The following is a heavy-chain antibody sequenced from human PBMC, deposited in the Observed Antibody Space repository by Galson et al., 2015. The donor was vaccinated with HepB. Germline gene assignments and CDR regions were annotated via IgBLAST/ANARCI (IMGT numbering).Heavy chain of an antibody. CDR2: INLSSGST. J-gene: IGHJ4*02. D-gene: IGHD3-3*01. CDR1: GYTFTTYY. CDR3: AGDKGRIFGVVIPRFDY. Sequence: SVKVSCKASGYTFTTYYIHWVRQAPGQGLEWLGIINLSSGSTTYAQRFQGRVTMTRDTSTSTAYMALSNLRSDDTAVYYCAGDKGRIFGVVIPRFDYWGQGTLVTVSS. V-gene: IGHV1-46*01.